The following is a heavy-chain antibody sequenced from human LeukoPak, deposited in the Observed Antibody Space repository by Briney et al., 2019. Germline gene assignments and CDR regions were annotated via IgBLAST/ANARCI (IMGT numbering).Heavy chain of an antibody. CDR1: GGSFSGYY. Sequence: PSETLSLTCAVYGGSFSGYYWSWIRQPPGKGLEWIGEINHSGSTNYNPSLKSRVTISVDTSKNQFSLKLSSVTAADTAVYYCAKDLVVITPTFDYWGQGTLVTVSS. J-gene: IGHJ4*02. V-gene: IGHV4-34*01. CDR3: AKDLVVITPTFDY. D-gene: IGHD3-22*01. CDR2: INHSGST.